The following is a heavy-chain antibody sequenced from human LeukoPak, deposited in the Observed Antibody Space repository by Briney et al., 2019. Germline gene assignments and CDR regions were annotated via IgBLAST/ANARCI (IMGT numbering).Heavy chain of an antibody. CDR2: ISGSGGAT. Sequence: GGSLRLSCAATGFTFSSYPMNWVRQAPGKGLEWVSVISGSGGATFYGDSVQGRFTISRDNSRDTLYLQMNSLTAEDTAVYYCGKYLQTTVGANDYWGQGTLVTVSS. J-gene: IGHJ4*02. CDR3: GKYLQTTVGANDY. V-gene: IGHV3-23*01. CDR1: GFTFSSYP. D-gene: IGHD1-26*01.